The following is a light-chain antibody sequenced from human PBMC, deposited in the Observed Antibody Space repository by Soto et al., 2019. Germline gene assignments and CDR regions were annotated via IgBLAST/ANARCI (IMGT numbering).Light chain of an antibody. CDR3: QVWDDRGLHVV. Sequence: SYELTQAPSVSVAPGQTARLTCGGDNIGYKRVHWYQQRPGQAPVLVVYNDRDRPSGIPERFTGSNSGNTATLTISRVEGGDEADYYCQVWDDRGLHVVFGGWTKVTVL. CDR2: NDR. J-gene: IGLJ3*02. CDR1: NIGYKR. V-gene: IGLV3-21*02.